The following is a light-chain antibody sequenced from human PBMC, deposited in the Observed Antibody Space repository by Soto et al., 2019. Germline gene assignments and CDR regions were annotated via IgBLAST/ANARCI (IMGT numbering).Light chain of an antibody. V-gene: IGKV3-20*01. CDR1: QSVSSSY. Sequence: EIVLTQSLGTLSVSPGERATLSCRASQSVSSSYLAWYQQKPGQAPRLLIYGASSRATGIPDRFSGSGSGTDFTLTISRLEPEDFAVYYCQQYGSSPYTFGQGTKLEIK. CDR2: GAS. CDR3: QQYGSSPYT. J-gene: IGKJ2*01.